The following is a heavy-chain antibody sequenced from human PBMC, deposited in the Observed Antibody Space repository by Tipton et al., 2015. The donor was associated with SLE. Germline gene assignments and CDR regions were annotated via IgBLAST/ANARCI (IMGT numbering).Heavy chain of an antibody. V-gene: IGHV4-59*01. D-gene: IGHD6-13*01. Sequence: TLSLTCTVSGGSISSYYWSWIRQPPGKGLEWIGYIYYSGSTNYNPSLKSRVTISVDTSKNQFSLKLSSATAADTAVYYCARAPIAAPTGYYYGMDVWGQGTTVTVSS. CDR2: IYYSGST. CDR1: GGSISSYY. CDR3: ARAPIAAPTGYYYGMDV. J-gene: IGHJ6*02.